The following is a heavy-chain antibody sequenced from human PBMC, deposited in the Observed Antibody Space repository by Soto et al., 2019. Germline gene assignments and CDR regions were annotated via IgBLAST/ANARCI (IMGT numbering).Heavy chain of an antibody. Sequence: QVQLQESGPGLVKPSETLSLTCTVSGGSVSSGSYYWSWIRQPPGKGLEWIGYIYYSGSTKYNPPLTXRXSXSXXTSKNKFPLKLSSVPAADTAVYYCARAGLGDGSDYWGQGTLVTVSS. V-gene: IGHV4-61*01. CDR3: ARAGLGDGSDY. CDR2: IYYSGST. D-gene: IGHD1-26*01. J-gene: IGHJ4*02. CDR1: GGSVSSGSYY.